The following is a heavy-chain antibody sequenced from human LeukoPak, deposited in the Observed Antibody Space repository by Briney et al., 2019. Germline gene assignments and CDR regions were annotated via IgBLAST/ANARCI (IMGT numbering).Heavy chain of an antibody. D-gene: IGHD3-22*01. V-gene: IGHV1-69*05. CDR1: GGTFSSYA. CDR2: IIPIFGTA. Sequence: ASVKVSCKASGGTFSSYAISWVRQAPGQGLEWMGGIIPIFGTANYAQKFQGRVTITTDESTSTAYMELSSLRSEDTAVYYCARDQGYYYDSSGYYNGPLDYWGQGTLVTVSS. J-gene: IGHJ4*02. CDR3: ARDQGYYYDSSGYYNGPLDY.